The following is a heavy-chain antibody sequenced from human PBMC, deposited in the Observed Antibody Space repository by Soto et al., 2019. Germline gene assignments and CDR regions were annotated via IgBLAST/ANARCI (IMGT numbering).Heavy chain of an antibody. V-gene: IGHV4-61*01. CDR2: IYYSGST. CDR3: ARDSRGYSYGSYYYYGMDV. CDR1: GGSVSSGSYY. D-gene: IGHD5-18*01. Sequence: PSETLSLTCTVSGGSVSSGSYYWSWIRQPPGKGLEWIGYIYYSGSTNYNPSLKSRVTISVDTSKNQFSLKLSSVTAADTAVYYCARDSRGYSYGSYYYYGMDVWAKGPRSPSP. J-gene: IGHJ6*02.